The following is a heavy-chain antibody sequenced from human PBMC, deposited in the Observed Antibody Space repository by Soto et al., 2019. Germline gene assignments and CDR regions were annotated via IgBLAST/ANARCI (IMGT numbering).Heavy chain of an antibody. CDR3: ARGTYYYDSSGYYQLDYFDY. D-gene: IGHD3-22*01. J-gene: IGHJ4*02. V-gene: IGHV4-30-4*01. CDR1: GGSISSGDYY. Sequence: PSETLSLTCTVSGGSISSGDYYWSWIRQPPGKGLEWIGYIYYSGSTYYNPPLKSRVTISVDTSKNQFSLKLSSVTAADTAVYYCARGTYYYDSSGYYQLDYFDYWGQGTLVTVSS. CDR2: IYYSGST.